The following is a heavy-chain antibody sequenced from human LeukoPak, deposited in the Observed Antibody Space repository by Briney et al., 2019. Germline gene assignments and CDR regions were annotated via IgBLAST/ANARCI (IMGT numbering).Heavy chain of an antibody. D-gene: IGHD6-19*01. CDR3: ARDEQWNIDY. J-gene: IGHJ4*02. CDR1: GYTFTSYG. Sequence: ASVTVSCKTSGYTFTSYGITWVRQAPGQGLEWMGWISVYHNYTDYAQNLQGRVTMTTDRSTSTAYMELRSLRSDDTAVYYCARDEQWNIDYWGQGTLVTVSS. V-gene: IGHV1-18*01. CDR2: ISVYHNYT.